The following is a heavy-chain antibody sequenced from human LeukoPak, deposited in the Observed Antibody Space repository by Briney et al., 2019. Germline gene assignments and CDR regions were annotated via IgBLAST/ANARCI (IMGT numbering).Heavy chain of an antibody. J-gene: IGHJ4*02. Sequence: GGSLRLSCSASGFTFSNYDIHWVRQATGKGLEWVSAIGSSGDTYYIDSVKGRFTISRESAKNSLYLQMNSLRAEDAAVYYCVRQPDSARYGFDFWGQGTLVTVSS. V-gene: IGHV3-13*01. CDR2: IGSSGDT. D-gene: IGHD1-26*01. CDR1: GFTFSNYD. CDR3: VRQPDSARYGFDF.